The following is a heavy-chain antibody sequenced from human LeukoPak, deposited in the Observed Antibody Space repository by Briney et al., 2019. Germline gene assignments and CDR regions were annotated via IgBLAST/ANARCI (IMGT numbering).Heavy chain of an antibody. CDR3: ARGVVIAPQTFDY. Sequence: PSETLSLTCTVSGGSISSSSYYWTWIRQPPGKGLEWIGYIYYSGSTNYNPSLKSRVTISVDTSKNQFSLKLSSVTAADTAVYYCARGVVIAPQTFDYWGQGTLVTVSS. V-gene: IGHV4-61*01. CDR1: GGSISSSSYY. J-gene: IGHJ4*02. D-gene: IGHD2-21*01. CDR2: IYYSGST.